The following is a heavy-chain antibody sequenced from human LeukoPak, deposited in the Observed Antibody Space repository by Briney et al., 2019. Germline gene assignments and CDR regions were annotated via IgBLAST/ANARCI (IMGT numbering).Heavy chain of an antibody. Sequence: PGGSLRLSCAASGFTFSSYWMHWVRHAPGKGLVWVSRINSDGSSTSYADSVKGRFTISRDNAKNTLYLQMNSLRAEDMALYYCAKDTQEYYDSSGGFDYWGQGTLVTVSS. CDR1: GFTFSSYW. J-gene: IGHJ4*02. CDR2: INSDGSST. V-gene: IGHV3-74*01. D-gene: IGHD3-22*01. CDR3: AKDTQEYYDSSGGFDY.